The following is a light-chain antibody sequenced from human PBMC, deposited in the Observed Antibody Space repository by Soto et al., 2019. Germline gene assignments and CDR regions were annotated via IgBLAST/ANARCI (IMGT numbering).Light chain of an antibody. CDR1: QSVSGW. CDR3: QQANSFPHT. J-gene: IGKJ5*01. CDR2: AAS. Sequence: DIQMTQSPSTLSASVGDTVSVTCPASQSVSGWLAGYQQKPVKAPKFLIYAASSLQSGVPSRFSGSGSGTDFTLTISSLQPEDFATYYCQQANSFPHTFAQGTRLEIK. V-gene: IGKV1-12*01.